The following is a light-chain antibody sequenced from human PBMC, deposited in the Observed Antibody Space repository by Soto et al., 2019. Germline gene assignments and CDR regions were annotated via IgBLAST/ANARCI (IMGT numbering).Light chain of an antibody. CDR2: EVS. CDR3: SSYTTSSTPYYG. Sequence: QSALAQPASVSGSPGQSITISCSGSSIDVGDNNYVSWYQHHPGKAPKLIIYEVSNRPSGVSNRFSGSSSDNTASLTISGLLPDDEADYYCSSYTTSSTPYYGFGTGTKVTVL. CDR1: SIDVGDNNY. V-gene: IGLV2-14*01. J-gene: IGLJ1*01.